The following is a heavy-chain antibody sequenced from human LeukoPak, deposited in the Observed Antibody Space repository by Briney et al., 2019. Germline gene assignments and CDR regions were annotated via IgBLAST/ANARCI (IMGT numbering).Heavy chain of an antibody. CDR3: ARDLFSADYGGNSGDY. CDR2: IYTSGST. J-gene: IGHJ4*02. CDR1: GGSISSGSYY. V-gene: IGHV4-61*02. Sequence: SETLSLTCTVSGGSISSGSYYWSWIRQPAGKGLEWIGRIYTSGSTNYNPSLKSRVTISVDTSKNQFSLKLSSVTAADTAVYYCARDLFSADYGGNSGDYWGQGTLVTVSS. D-gene: IGHD4-23*01.